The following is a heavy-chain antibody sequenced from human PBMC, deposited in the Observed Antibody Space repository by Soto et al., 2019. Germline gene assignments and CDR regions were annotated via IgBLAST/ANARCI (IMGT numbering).Heavy chain of an antibody. CDR3: ARHEDVRPPRRSTSTLQLWLPLDY. V-gene: IGHV5-51*01. J-gene: IGHJ4*02. Sequence: PGESLKISCKGSGYSFTSYWIGWVRQMPGKGLEWMGIIYPGDSDTRYSPSFQGQVTISADKSISTAYLQWSSLKASDTAMYYCARHEDVRPPRRSTSTLQLWLPLDYWGQGTLVTVSS. CDR2: IYPGDSDT. D-gene: IGHD5-18*01. CDR1: GYSFTSYW.